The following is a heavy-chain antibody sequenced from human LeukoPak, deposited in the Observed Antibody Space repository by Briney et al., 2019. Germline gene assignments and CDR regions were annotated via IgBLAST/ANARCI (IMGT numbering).Heavy chain of an antibody. Sequence: PSETLSLTCAVYGGSSSGYYWSWIRQPPGKGLEWIGEINHSGSTNYNPSLKSRVTISVDTSKNQFSLKLSSVTAADTAVYYCARGVGVLHSWGQGTLVTVSS. CDR1: GGSSSGYY. CDR2: INHSGST. V-gene: IGHV4-34*01. D-gene: IGHD2/OR15-2a*01. J-gene: IGHJ4*02. CDR3: ARGVGVLHS.